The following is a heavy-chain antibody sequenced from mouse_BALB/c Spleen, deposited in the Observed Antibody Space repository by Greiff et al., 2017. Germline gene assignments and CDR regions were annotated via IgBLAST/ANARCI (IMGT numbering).Heavy chain of an antibody. D-gene: IGHD1-2*01. CDR2: IYPGDGDT. Sequence: VQRVESGAELVRPGSSVKISCKASGYAFSSYWMNWVKQRPGQGLEWIGQIYPGDGDTNYNGKFKGKATLTADKSSSTAYMQLSSLTSEDSAVYFCANYGGEGFAYWGQGTLVTVSA. V-gene: IGHV1-80*01. CDR1: GYAFSSYW. J-gene: IGHJ3*01. CDR3: ANYGGEGFAY.